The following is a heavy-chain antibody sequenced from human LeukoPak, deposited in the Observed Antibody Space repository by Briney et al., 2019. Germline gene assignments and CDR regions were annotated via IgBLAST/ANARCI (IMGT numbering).Heavy chain of an antibody. Sequence: ASVKVSCKASGYTFTSYDINWVRQAPGQGLEWMGWMNPNSGNTGYAQKFQGRVTITRNTSISTAYMELSSLRSEDTAVYYCAKSMMVLVNTFFFDYWGQGTLVTVSS. V-gene: IGHV1-8*03. CDR3: AKSMMVLVNTFFFDY. D-gene: IGHD3-22*01. J-gene: IGHJ4*02. CDR2: MNPNSGNT. CDR1: GYTFTSYD.